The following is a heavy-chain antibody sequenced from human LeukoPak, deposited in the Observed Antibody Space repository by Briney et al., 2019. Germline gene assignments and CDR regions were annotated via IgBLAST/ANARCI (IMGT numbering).Heavy chain of an antibody. D-gene: IGHD6-19*01. V-gene: IGHV4-39*01. CDR3: TGYSAGWSSGGGY. CDR2: IYYSGTT. J-gene: IGHJ4*02. Sequence: PSETLSLTCTVSGGTFSSLTYYWGWIPQPQGKGREWIASIYYSGTTYYSPSIKSRVAISVNRSTYQFSLRLSSVTAADTAVYFCTGYSAGWSSGGGYWGQGTVVTVSS. CDR1: GGTFSSLTYY.